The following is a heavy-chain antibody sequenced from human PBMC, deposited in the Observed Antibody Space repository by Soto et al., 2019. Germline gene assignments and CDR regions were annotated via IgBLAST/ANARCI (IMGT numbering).Heavy chain of an antibody. Sequence: ASVKVSCKASGGTFSSYAISWVRQAPGQGLEWMGGIIPIFGTANYAQKFQGRVTITADESTSTAYMELSSLRSEDTAVYYCARDKIEVGDYYYGMDVWGQGTTVTVSS. CDR3: ARDKIEVGDYYYGMDV. CDR2: IIPIFGTA. D-gene: IGHD1-26*01. CDR1: GGTFSSYA. J-gene: IGHJ6*02. V-gene: IGHV1-69*13.